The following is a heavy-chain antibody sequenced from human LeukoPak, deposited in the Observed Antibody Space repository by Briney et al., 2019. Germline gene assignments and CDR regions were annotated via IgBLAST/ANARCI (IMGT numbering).Heavy chain of an antibody. CDR2: INPNSGDT. J-gene: IGHJ4*02. CDR1: GYTFTGYY. V-gene: IGHV1-2*02. Sequence: ASVKLSCNASGYTFTGYYMHWVRQAPGQGLEWMGWINPNSGDTNYAQKFQGRVTITRDTSISTAYMELSRLRSDDTAVYYCARAIAVAAFDYWGQGTLVTVSS. CDR3: ARAIAVAAFDY. D-gene: IGHD6-19*01.